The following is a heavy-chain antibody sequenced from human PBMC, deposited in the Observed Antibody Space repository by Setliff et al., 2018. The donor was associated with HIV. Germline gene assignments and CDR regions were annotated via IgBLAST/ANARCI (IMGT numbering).Heavy chain of an antibody. CDR2: INPNSGGT. CDR1: GYSFAAYY. J-gene: IGHJ2*01. D-gene: IGHD5-12*01. CDR3: ARDPALTYSGYVYWYFDL. Sequence: ASVKVSCKAAGYSFAAYYIHWVRQAPGQGLEWMGWINPNSGGTNYAQKFQGRVTLTRDTSISTANMELSGLRSDDAAVYYCARDPALTYSGYVYWYFDLWGRGTLVPVSS. V-gene: IGHV1-2*02.